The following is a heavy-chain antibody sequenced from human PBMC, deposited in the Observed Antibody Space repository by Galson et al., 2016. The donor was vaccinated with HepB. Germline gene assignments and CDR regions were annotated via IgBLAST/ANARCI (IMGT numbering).Heavy chain of an antibody. D-gene: IGHD3-9*01. V-gene: IGHV3-74*01. CDR1: GFTFTTYW. Sequence: SLRLSCAASGFTFTTYWMHWVRQAPEKGLVWVSGINTDGSSTIYADSVKGRFTISSDNAKNTLSLQMNSLRAEDTAVYYCARGGYLTGRNFDYWGQGTLVTVSS. CDR2: INTDGSST. CDR3: ARGGYLTGRNFDY. J-gene: IGHJ4*02.